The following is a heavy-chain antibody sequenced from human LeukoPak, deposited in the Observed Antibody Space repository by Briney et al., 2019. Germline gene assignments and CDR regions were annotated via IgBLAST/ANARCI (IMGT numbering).Heavy chain of an antibody. J-gene: IGHJ4*02. CDR3: ARGGIAAAGTTDY. D-gene: IGHD6-13*01. Sequence: GGSLRPSSAASGFTFSSYSMNWVRQAPGKGLEWVSSISSSSSYIYYADSVKGRFTISRDNAKNSLYLQMNSLRAEDTAVYYCARGGIAAAGTTDYWGQGTLVTVSS. CDR1: GFTFSSYS. V-gene: IGHV3-21*01. CDR2: ISSSSSYI.